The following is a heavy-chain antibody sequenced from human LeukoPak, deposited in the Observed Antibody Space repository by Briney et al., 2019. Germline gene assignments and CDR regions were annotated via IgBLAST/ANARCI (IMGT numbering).Heavy chain of an antibody. CDR1: GYTFTGYY. D-gene: IGHD2-8*02. V-gene: IGHV1-2*02. J-gene: IGHJ4*02. Sequence: GASVKVSCKASGYTFTGYYMHWVRQAPGQGLEWMGWINPNSGGTNYAQKFQGRVTMTRDTSISTVYMELSRLRSDDTAVYYCARDRRIVLNPDYFDYWGQGTLVTVSS. CDR3: ARDRRIVLNPDYFDY. CDR2: INPNSGGT.